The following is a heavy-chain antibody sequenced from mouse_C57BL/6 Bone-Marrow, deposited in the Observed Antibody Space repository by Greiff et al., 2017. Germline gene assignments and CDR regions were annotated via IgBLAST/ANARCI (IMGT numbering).Heavy chain of an antibody. J-gene: IGHJ2*01. D-gene: IGHD1-1*02. V-gene: IGHV1-76*01. CDR2: IYPGSGNT. CDR3: ARHGPYYFDY. Sequence: VQLVESGAELVRPGASVKLSCKASGYTFTDYYINWVKQRPGQGLEWIARIYPGSGNTYYNEKFKGKATLTAEKSSSTAYMQLSSLTSEDSAVYFCARHGPYYFDYWGQGTTLTVSS. CDR1: GYTFTDYY.